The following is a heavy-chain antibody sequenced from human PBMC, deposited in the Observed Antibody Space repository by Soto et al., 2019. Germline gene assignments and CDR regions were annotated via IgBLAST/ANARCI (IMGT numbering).Heavy chain of an antibody. V-gene: IGHV1-69*08. Sequence: QVQLLQSGAEVKKPGSSVKVSCKASGGTFSSYTISWVRQAPGQGLEWMGRIIPILGIANYAQKFQGRVTITADKSTSTAYMELSSLRSEDTAVYYCARDIAAAGRTFQHWGQGTLVTVSS. CDR1: GGTFSSYT. CDR2: IIPILGIA. J-gene: IGHJ1*01. D-gene: IGHD6-13*01. CDR3: ARDIAAAGRTFQH.